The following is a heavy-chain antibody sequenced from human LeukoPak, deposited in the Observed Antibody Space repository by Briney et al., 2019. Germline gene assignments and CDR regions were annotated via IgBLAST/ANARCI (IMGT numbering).Heavy chain of an antibody. V-gene: IGHV3-64*01. Sequence: GRSLRLSCAASGFTFSSYGMHWVRQAPGKGLEYVSAISSNGGSTYYANSVKGRFTISRDNSKNTLYLQMGSLRAEDMAVYYCARASSGWYDYWGQGTLVTVS. CDR1: GFTFSSYG. CDR2: ISSNGGST. CDR3: ARASSGWYDY. J-gene: IGHJ4*02. D-gene: IGHD6-19*01.